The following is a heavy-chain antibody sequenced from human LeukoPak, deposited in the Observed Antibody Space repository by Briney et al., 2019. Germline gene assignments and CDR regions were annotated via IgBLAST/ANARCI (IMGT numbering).Heavy chain of an antibody. Sequence: PGGSLRLSCAASGFTFDDYAMHWVRQAPGKGLEWVSGISWNSGSIGYADSVKGRFTISRDNAKNSLYLQMNSLRAEDTALYYCARASDVAAGYSSSDYYFDYWGQGTLVTVSS. J-gene: IGHJ4*02. D-gene: IGHD6-13*01. CDR3: ARASDVAAGYSSSDYYFDY. CDR2: ISWNSGSI. V-gene: IGHV3-9*01. CDR1: GFTFDDYA.